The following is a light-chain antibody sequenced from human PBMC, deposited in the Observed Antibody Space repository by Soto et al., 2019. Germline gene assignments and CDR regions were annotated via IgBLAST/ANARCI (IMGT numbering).Light chain of an antibody. CDR1: QSVNRN. J-gene: IGKJ5*01. Sequence: ETVMTQSPATLSVSPGERATLSCRASQSVNRNFAWYQQRPGQALRLLMYGASIRATGIPARFSGSGSGTECTLTISSLQSEDFAVYYCQQYDNWPLTFGQWTRLEIK. CDR2: GAS. V-gene: IGKV3D-15*01. CDR3: QQYDNWPLT.